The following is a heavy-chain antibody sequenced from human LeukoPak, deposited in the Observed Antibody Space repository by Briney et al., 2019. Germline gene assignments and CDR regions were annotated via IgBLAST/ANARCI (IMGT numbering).Heavy chain of an antibody. J-gene: IGHJ4*02. CDR3: AKSDCGSDGCKLLNY. Sequence: PGGSLRLSCAASGFMFSHHTMTWVRQAPGKGLEWVSSINGSGDATTYADSVMGRFAISRDNSKNTVSLQMNSLRAEDSAVYYCAKSDCGSDGCKLLNYWGQGTLVTASP. D-gene: IGHD2-21*01. V-gene: IGHV3-23*01. CDR1: GFMFSHHT. CDR2: INGSGDAT.